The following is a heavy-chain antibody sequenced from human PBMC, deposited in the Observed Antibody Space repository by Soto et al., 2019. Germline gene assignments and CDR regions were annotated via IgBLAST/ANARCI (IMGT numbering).Heavy chain of an antibody. V-gene: IGHV3-21*01. D-gene: IGHD3-22*01. Sequence: EVQLVESGGGLVKPGGSLRLSCAASGFTFSRYSMNWVRQAPGKGLEWASSISSSSSYIYYADSVKGRFTISRDNAKNSLYLQMNSLRAEDTAVYYCATPVISIVVPITEDNWGQGTLVTVSS. CDR2: ISSSSSYI. J-gene: IGHJ4*02. CDR1: GFTFSRYS. CDR3: ATPVISIVVPITEDN.